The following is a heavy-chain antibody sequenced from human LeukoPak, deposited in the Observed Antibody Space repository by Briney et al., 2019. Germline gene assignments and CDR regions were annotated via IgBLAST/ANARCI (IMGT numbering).Heavy chain of an antibody. J-gene: IGHJ4*02. CDR3: ARGLYWAYFDY. CDR2: INHSGST. CDR1: GGSFSGYY. D-gene: IGHD2-8*02. V-gene: IGHV4-34*01. Sequence: PSETLSLTCAVYGGSFSGYYWSWIRQPPGKGLEWIGEINHSGSTNYNPSLKSRVTISVDTSKNQFSLKLSSVTAADTAVYCCARGLYWAYFDYWGQGTLVTVSS.